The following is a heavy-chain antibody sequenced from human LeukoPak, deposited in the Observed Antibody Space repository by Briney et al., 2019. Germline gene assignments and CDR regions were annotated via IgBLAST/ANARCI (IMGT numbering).Heavy chain of an antibody. CDR2: ISSSSSTI. CDR1: GFTFSSYS. CDR3: ARVPPYGGYGAFDY. D-gene: IGHD5-12*01. Sequence: GGSLRLSCAASGFTFSSYSMNWVRQAPGKGLEWVSCISSSSSTIYYADSVKGRFTISRDNSKNTLYLQMNSLRAEDTAVYYCARVPPYGGYGAFDYWGQGTLVTVSS. J-gene: IGHJ4*02. V-gene: IGHV3-48*01.